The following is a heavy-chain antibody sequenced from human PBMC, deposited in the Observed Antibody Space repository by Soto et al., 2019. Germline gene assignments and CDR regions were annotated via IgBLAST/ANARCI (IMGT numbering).Heavy chain of an antibody. CDR2: IIPILGIA. V-gene: IGHV1-69*02. J-gene: IGHJ4*02. Sequence: SVKVSCKASGGTFSSYTISWVRQAPGQGLEWMGRIIPILGIANYAQKFQGRVTITADKSTSTAYMELSSLRSEDTAVYYCARGHYYDILTGYEPFDYWGQGTLVTVSS. CDR3: ARGHYYDILTGYEPFDY. CDR1: GGTFSSYT. D-gene: IGHD3-9*01.